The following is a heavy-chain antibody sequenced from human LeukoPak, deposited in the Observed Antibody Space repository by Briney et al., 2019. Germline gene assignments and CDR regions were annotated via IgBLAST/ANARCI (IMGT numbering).Heavy chain of an antibody. CDR3: ARMNPVTPYYYYYMDV. D-gene: IGHD4-11*01. CDR2: ISSSSSTI. Sequence: GGSLRLSCAASGFTFSSYSMNWVRQAPGKGLEWVSYISSSSSTIYYADSVKGRFTISRDDAKNSLYLQMNSLRAEDTAVYYCARMNPVTPYYYYYMDVWGKGTTVTVSS. CDR1: GFTFSSYS. J-gene: IGHJ6*03. V-gene: IGHV3-48*04.